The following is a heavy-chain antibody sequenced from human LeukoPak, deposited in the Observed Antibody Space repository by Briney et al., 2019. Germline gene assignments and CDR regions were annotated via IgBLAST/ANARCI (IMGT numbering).Heavy chain of an antibody. CDR1: GFTFSTYA. D-gene: IGHD2-21*01. V-gene: IGHV3-30*02. CDR3: AKVNPPYCGGDCYSDY. Sequence: PGGSLRLSCAASGFTFSTYAMHWVRQAPGKGLEWAALIRYDGSNQYYADSVKGRFTISRDNSKNTLYLQMNSLRAEDTAVYYCAKVNPPYCGGDCYSDYWGQGTLVTVSS. J-gene: IGHJ4*02. CDR2: IRYDGSNQ.